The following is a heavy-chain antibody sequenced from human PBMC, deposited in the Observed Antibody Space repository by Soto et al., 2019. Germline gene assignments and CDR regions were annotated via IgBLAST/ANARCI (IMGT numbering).Heavy chain of an antibody. CDR3: AKGIGTVVVMRYFDL. V-gene: IGHV3-23*01. D-gene: IGHD3-22*01. CDR2: VSGSGGST. Sequence: EVQLLESGGGLVQPGGSLRLSCAASEFTFSSYAMSWVRQAPGRGLEWVSAVSGSGGSTYYADSVKGRFTISRDNSKNTLYLQMNGLGAEDTALYYCAKGIGTVVVMRYFDLWGRGTLVTVSS. J-gene: IGHJ2*01. CDR1: EFTFSSYA.